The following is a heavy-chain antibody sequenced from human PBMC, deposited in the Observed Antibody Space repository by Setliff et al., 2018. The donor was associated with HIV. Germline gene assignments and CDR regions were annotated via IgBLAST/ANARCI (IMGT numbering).Heavy chain of an antibody. D-gene: IGHD3-10*01. V-gene: IGHV1-46*01. CDR3: TRNLYYYASGIHFGVY. Sequence: GASVKVSCKAPGYNFVNLGIAWLRQAPGQGLEWMGIINPKNRSTTYAQRFQDRVTMTSDTSTNTFYMELSSLKSEDTAVYYCTRNLYYYASGIHFGVYWGQGTPVTVSS. CDR1: GYNFVNLG. J-gene: IGHJ4*02. CDR2: INPKNRST.